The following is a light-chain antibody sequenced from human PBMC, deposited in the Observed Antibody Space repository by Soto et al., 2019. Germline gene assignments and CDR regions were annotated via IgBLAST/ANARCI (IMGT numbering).Light chain of an antibody. CDR2: GAS. CDR3: QQYGSFFS. J-gene: IGKJ3*01. Sequence: EIVLTQSPGTLSLSPGERATLSCRASQSLSINYLAWYQQRPGQAPRLLLYGASSRVTGIPDRFSGSGSGTDFPLTISRLEPEDVAVYYCQQYGSFFSFGPGTRVDIK. V-gene: IGKV3-20*01. CDR1: QSLSINY.